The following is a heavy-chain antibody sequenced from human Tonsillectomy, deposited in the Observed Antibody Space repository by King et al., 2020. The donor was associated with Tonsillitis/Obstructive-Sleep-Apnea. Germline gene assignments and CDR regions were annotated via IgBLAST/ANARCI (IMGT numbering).Heavy chain of an antibody. Sequence: VQLVESGGGVVQPGRSLRLSCAASGFTFSSYGMHWVRQAPGKGLEWVAIISYDGSKIYYADSVKGRFTISRDNSKNTLYLQMNSLGGEDTAVYYCAKDRSSSWTFDYWGQGTLVTVSS. J-gene: IGHJ4*02. CDR1: GFTFSSYG. CDR2: ISYDGSKI. CDR3: AKDRSSSWTFDY. V-gene: IGHV3-30*18. D-gene: IGHD6-13*01.